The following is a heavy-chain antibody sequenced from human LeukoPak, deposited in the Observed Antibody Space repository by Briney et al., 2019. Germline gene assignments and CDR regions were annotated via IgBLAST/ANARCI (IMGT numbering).Heavy chain of an antibody. CDR2: ISSSSSYI. CDR3: ARDAPPDYYGSGSYAPYFDY. V-gene: IGHV3-21*01. Sequence: PGGSLRRSCAASGFTFSSYSMNWVRQAPGKGLEWVSSISSSSSYIYYADSVKGRFTISRDNAKNSLYLQMNSLRAEDTAVYYCARDAPPDYYGSGSYAPYFDYWGQGTLVTVSS. D-gene: IGHD3-10*01. J-gene: IGHJ4*02. CDR1: GFTFSSYS.